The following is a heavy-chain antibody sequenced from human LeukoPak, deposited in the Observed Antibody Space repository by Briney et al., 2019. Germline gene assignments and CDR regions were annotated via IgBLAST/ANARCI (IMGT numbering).Heavy chain of an antibody. V-gene: IGHV4-59*01. CDR2: IYYSGST. J-gene: IGHJ6*02. Sequence: SETLSLTCTVSGGSISSYYWSWIRQPPGKGLEWIGYIYYSGSTNYNPSLKSRVTISVDTSKNQFSLKLSSVTAADTAVYYCARDHNYGTDVWGQGTTVTVSS. CDR3: ARDHNYGTDV. CDR1: GGSISSYY.